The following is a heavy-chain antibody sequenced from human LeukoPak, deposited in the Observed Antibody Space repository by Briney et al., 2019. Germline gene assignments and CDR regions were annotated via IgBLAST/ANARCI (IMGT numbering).Heavy chain of an antibody. CDR1: GFIVSSNY. V-gene: IGHV3-21*01. CDR3: ARVPDHVDTAMVGQY. J-gene: IGHJ4*02. Sequence: GGSLRLSCAASGFIVSSNYMSWVRQAPGKGLEWVSSISSSSSYIYYADSVKGRFTISRDNAKNSLYLQMNSLRAEDTAVYYCARVPDHVDTAMVGQYWGQGTLVTVSS. CDR2: ISSSSSYI. D-gene: IGHD5-18*01.